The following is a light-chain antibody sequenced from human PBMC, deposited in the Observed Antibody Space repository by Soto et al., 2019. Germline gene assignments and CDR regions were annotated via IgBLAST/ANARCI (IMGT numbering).Light chain of an antibody. CDR3: AAWNDNPNGPGYV. Sequence: QSVLTQPPSASGTPGQRVTISCSGSSSNIGSNSVNWYQRLPGTAPRLLIYRDDQRPSAIPDRFSGSKSGTSASLAISGLQSEDEADYFCAAWNDNPNGPGYVFGTGTKLTVL. J-gene: IGLJ1*01. V-gene: IGLV1-44*01. CDR2: RDD. CDR1: SSNIGSNS.